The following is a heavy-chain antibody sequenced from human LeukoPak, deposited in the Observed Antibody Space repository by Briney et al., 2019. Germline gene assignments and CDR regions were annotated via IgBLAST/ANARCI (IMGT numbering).Heavy chain of an antibody. J-gene: IGHJ5*02. CDR3: ARGLRWRNWFDP. Sequence: SETLSLTCTVSGGSISSYYWSWIRQPAGKGLEWIGEINHSGSTNYNPSLKSRVTISVDTSKNQLSLKLSSATAADTAVYYCARGLRWRNWFDPWGQGTLVTVSS. CDR2: INHSGST. D-gene: IGHD4-23*01. CDR1: GGSISSYY. V-gene: IGHV4-34*01.